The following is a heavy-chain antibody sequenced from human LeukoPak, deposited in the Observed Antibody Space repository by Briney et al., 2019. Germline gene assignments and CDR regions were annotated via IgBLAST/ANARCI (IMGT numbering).Heavy chain of an antibody. Sequence: SVKVSCKASGGTFSSYAISWVRQAPGQGLEWMGGIIPIFDTANYAQKFQGRVTITADESTSTAYMELSSLRSEDTAVYYCARDYDSSGYPRDWGQGTLVTVSS. V-gene: IGHV1-69*01. CDR2: IIPIFDTA. J-gene: IGHJ4*02. D-gene: IGHD3-22*01. CDR3: ARDYDSSGYPRD. CDR1: GGTFSSYA.